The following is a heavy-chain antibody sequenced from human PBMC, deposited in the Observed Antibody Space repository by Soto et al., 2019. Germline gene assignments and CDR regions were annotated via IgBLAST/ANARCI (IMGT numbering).Heavy chain of an antibody. V-gene: IGHV3-30-3*01. CDR3: AREGDSHYYLDF. CDR2: ILYDGSNA. J-gene: IGHJ4*02. CDR1: GFSFSSYA. D-gene: IGHD2-21*02. Sequence: SLRLSCAASGFSFSSYAMHWVRQAPGKGLEWVAFILYDGSNAYYSDSVKGRFTVSRDNSKNTLYVQMNGLRVEDSAVYYCAREGDSHYYLDFWGQGTPVTVSS.